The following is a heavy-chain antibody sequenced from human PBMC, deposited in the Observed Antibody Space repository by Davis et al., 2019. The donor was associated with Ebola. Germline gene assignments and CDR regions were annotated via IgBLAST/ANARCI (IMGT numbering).Heavy chain of an antibody. CDR2: ISYDGSNN. J-gene: IGHJ4*02. V-gene: IGHV3-30*04. CDR3: CGHLWFGPFDY. CDR1: GLTFSSYA. Sequence: GGSLRLSCAASGLTFSSYAMHWVRQAPGKGLEWVAIISYDGSNNYYADSVKGRFTISRDNSKNTLYLQMNSLRAEDTAVYYCCGHLWFGPFDYWGQGTLVTVSS. D-gene: IGHD3-10*01.